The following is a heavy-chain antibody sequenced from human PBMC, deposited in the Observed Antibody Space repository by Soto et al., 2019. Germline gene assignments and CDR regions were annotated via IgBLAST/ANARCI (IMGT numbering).Heavy chain of an antibody. D-gene: IGHD2-8*01. CDR1: GGSISSYY. CDR2: IYYSGST. CDR3: VRMVYAIGGARDDAFDI. Sequence: SETLSLTCTVSGGSISSYYWSWIRQPPGKGLEWIGYIYYSGSTNYNPSLKSRVTISVDTSKNQFSLKLSSVTAADTAVYYCVRMVYAIGGARDDAFDIWGQGTMVTVSS. V-gene: IGHV4-59*01. J-gene: IGHJ3*02.